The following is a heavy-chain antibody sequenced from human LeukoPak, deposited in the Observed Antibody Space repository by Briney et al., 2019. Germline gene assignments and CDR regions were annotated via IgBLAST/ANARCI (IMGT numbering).Heavy chain of an antibody. J-gene: IGHJ4*02. CDR3: AREFYGGNSGLDY. V-gene: IGHV3-7*01. CDR2: MKGDGSEI. CDR1: GFTFSTYW. D-gene: IGHD4-23*01. Sequence: GGSLRLSCSASGFTFSTYWMTWVRQAPGKGLEWVANMKGDGSEIHYVDSVKGRFTISRDNTKNSLYLQMNYLRAEDTAVYYCAREFYGGNSGLDYWGQGTLVTVSS.